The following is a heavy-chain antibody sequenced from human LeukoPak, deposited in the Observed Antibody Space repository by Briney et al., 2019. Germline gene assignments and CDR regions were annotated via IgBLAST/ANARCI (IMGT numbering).Heavy chain of an antibody. V-gene: IGHV3-48*04. CDR2: ISSSSSTI. J-gene: IGHJ4*02. D-gene: IGHD7-27*01. CDR3: ARENWGPFDY. CDR1: GFTFSSYS. Sequence: GGSLRLSCAASGFTFSSYSMNWVRQAPGKGLEGVSYISSSSSTIYYADSVKGRFTISRDNAKNSLYLQMNSLRAEDTAVYYCARENWGPFDYWGQGTLVTVSS.